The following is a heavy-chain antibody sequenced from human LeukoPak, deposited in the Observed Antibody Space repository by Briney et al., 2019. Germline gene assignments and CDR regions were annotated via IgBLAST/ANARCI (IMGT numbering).Heavy chain of an antibody. CDR2: INHSGST. CDR3: ARGVHDFWSGYPWFDP. V-gene: IGHV4-34*01. D-gene: IGHD3-3*01. J-gene: IGHJ5*02. CDR1: GGSFSGYY. Sequence: SETLSLTCAVYGGSFSGYYWSWIRQPPGKGLEWIGEINHSGSTNYNPSLKRRVTISVDTSKNQFSLKLSSVTAADTAVYYCARGVHDFWSGYPWFDPWGQGTLVTVSS.